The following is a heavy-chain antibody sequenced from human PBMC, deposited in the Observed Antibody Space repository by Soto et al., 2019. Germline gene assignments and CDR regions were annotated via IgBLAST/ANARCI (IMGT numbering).Heavy chain of an antibody. Sequence: QVQLVESGGGVVQPGRSLRLSCAASGFTFSSYAMHWVRQAPGKGLEWVAVISYDGSNKYYADSVKGRFTISRDNSKNTLYLQMNSLRAEDTAVYYCARDGWELAYFDYWGQGTLVTVSS. D-gene: IGHD1-26*01. CDR1: GFTFSSYA. J-gene: IGHJ4*02. CDR3: ARDGWELAYFDY. CDR2: ISYDGSNK. V-gene: IGHV3-30-3*01.